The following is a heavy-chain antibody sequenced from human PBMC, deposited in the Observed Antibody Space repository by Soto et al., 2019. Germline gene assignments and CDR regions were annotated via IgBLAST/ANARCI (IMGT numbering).Heavy chain of an antibody. CDR1: GFTFSSYG. D-gene: IGHD6-13*01. CDR3: ARDVGVAAAGRGYYFYNGMDV. Sequence: LRLSCAASGFTFSSYGMHWVRQAPGKGLEWVAVISYDGSNKYYADSVKGRFTISRDNSKNTLYLQMNSLRAEDTAVYYCARDVGVAAAGRGYYFYNGMDVWGQVTTVTSP. V-gene: IGHV3-30*03. J-gene: IGHJ6*02. CDR2: ISYDGSNK.